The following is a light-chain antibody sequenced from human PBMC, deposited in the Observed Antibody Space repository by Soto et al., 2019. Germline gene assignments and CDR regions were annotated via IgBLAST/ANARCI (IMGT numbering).Light chain of an antibody. CDR1: QSVSSS. J-gene: IGKJ5*01. CDR3: QQRSNWPPEIT. CDR2: DAF. Sequence: IVLAPAPATLALSPGVGATLSCRARQSVSSSVAWYQQKPVQAPRLLIYDAFNRATGVPARFSGSGSGTDFTLTVSSLEPEDFALYDCQQRSNWPPEITFGQGTRLEIK. V-gene: IGKV3-11*01.